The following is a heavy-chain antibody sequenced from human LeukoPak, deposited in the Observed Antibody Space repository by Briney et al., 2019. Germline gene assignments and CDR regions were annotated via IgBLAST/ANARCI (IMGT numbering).Heavy chain of an antibody. CDR1: GITFSYYG. CDR3: SGCSSSSCYAGGIDI. V-gene: IGHV3-33*01. Sequence: PGGSLRLSCAASGITFSYYGMHWVRQAPGKGLEWVAVIWHDGSKKYYADSVKGRFSISRENSKNTQYLQMDSLRAEDTAVYYCSGCSSSSCYAGGIDIWGQGTMVTVSS. D-gene: IGHD2-2*01. J-gene: IGHJ3*02. CDR2: IWHDGSKK.